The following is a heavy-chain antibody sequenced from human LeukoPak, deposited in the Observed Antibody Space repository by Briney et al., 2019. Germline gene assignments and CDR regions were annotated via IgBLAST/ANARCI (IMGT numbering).Heavy chain of an antibody. J-gene: IGHJ6*02. Sequence: PGGSLRLSCAASGFSFSDYYMTWIRQAPGRGLECVSHISTSSSDTNYADSVKGRFTISRDNSKNSLYLQMNSLRAEDTAVYYCARGHYGMDVWGQGTTVTVSS. V-gene: IGHV3-11*06. CDR3: ARGHYGMDV. CDR1: GFSFSDYY. CDR2: ISTSSSDT.